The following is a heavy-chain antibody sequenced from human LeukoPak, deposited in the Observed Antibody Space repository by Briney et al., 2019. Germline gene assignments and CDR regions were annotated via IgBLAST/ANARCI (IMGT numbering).Heavy chain of an antibody. CDR1: GNTFTTYY. V-gene: IGHV1-46*01. CDR3: ARGSFAGTVGYYASNPFFDY. D-gene: IGHD2-2*03. Sequence: ASVKVSCKASGNTFTTYYIRWVRQAPGQGLEWVGIINPSGGDTKYAQKFQGRVTLIRDTSTSTVSMELSSLRSEDTAAYYCARGSFAGTVGYYASNPFFDYWGQGTLVTVSS. CDR2: INPSGGDT. J-gene: IGHJ4*02.